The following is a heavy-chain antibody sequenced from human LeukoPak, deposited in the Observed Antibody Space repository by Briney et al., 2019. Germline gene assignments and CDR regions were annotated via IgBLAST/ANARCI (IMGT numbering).Heavy chain of an antibody. Sequence: TSETLSLTCTVSGGSIHRYYWSWIRHPPGTALESIGYIYYNGNTNYNPSLKSRVPMSVDTSKNQFSLKVRSVNAADRVIYYCGRGSGRYYDLWGQGSLATVS. CDR3: GRGSGRYYDL. J-gene: IGHJ4*02. V-gene: IGHV4-59*01. CDR1: GGSIHRYY. D-gene: IGHD3-10*01. CDR2: IYYNGNT.